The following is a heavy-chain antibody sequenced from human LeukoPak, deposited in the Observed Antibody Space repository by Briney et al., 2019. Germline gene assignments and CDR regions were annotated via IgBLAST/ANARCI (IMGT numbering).Heavy chain of an antibody. D-gene: IGHD3-10*01. CDR3: ARVPMVRGVSFDP. V-gene: IGHV4-38-2*02. Sequence: SETLSLTCTVSGYSISSGYYWGWIRQPPGKGLEWIGSIYHSGSTYYNPPLKSRVTISVDTSKNQFSLKLSSVTAADTAVYYCARVPMVRGVSFDPWGQGTLVTVSS. CDR2: IYHSGST. J-gene: IGHJ5*02. CDR1: GYSISSGYY.